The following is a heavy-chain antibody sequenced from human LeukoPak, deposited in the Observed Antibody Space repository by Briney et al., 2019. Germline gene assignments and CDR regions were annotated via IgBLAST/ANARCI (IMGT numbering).Heavy chain of an antibody. Sequence: GASVKVSCKVSGGNFSNSAISWVRQAPGQGLEWMGGIIPSFGTPDYAQKFQGRVTISADESTSTVYLDLSGLRSDDAAVFFCATTLIHGKYSSDDAFDIWGQGTVVSVSS. D-gene: IGHD2/OR15-2a*01. V-gene: IGHV1-69*13. CDR1: GGNFSNSA. CDR2: IIPSFGTP. CDR3: ATTLIHGKYSSDDAFDI. J-gene: IGHJ3*02.